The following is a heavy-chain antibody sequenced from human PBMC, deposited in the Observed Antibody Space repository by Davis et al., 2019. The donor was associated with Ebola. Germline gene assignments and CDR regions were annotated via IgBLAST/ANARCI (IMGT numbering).Heavy chain of an antibody. D-gene: IGHD3-10*01. CDR1: RFTFSSYW. V-gene: IGHV3-7*01. J-gene: IGHJ4*02. CDR2: IKQDGSEK. Sequence: GESLKISCAASRFTFSSYWMSWVRQAPGKGLEWVANIKQDGSEKYYVDSVKGRFTISRDNAKNSLYLQMNSLRAEDTAVYYCARDSYYHGTDYWGQGTLVTVSS. CDR3: ARDSYYHGTDY.